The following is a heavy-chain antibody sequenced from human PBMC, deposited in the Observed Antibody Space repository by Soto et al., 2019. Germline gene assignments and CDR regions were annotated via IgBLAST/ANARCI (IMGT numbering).Heavy chain of an antibody. V-gene: IGHV1-69*01. CDR2: IIPTFDVT. CDR3: ARNPPDRAGRV. Sequence: QVQLVQSGAEVKKPGSSVKVSCKVAGGPFSTLSISWVRQAPGQGLVWMGGIIPTFDVTNDDEKFQGRFTITADESTSTAYTEVSSLRSDDTAVEYCARNPPDRAGRVWGPGRLVSVSS. J-gene: IGHJ4*02. CDR1: GGPFSTLS. D-gene: IGHD3-10*01.